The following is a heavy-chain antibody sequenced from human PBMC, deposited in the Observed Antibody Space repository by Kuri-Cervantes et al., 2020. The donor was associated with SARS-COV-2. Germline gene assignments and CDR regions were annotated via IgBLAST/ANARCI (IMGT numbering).Heavy chain of an antibody. D-gene: IGHD4-11*01. Sequence: SVKVSCKASGGTFTNYAITWLRQAPGQGFEWMGRIIPMYDATDFAQKFQGRVTINADEPTSTAYMELSSLRSEDTAVYYCARAVDYMNAFDIWGQGTMVTVSS. V-gene: IGHV1-69*13. CDR2: IIPMYDAT. J-gene: IGHJ3*02. CDR1: GGTFTNYA. CDR3: ARAVDYMNAFDI.